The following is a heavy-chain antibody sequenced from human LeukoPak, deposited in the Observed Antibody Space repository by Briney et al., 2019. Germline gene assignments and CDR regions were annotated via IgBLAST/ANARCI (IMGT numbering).Heavy chain of an antibody. V-gene: IGHV3-74*01. CDR2: INSDGSST. Sequence: GGSLRLSCAASGFTFSSYWMHWVRQAPGKGLVWVSRINSDGSSTSYADSVKGRFTISRDNAKNTLYLQTNSLRAEDTAVYYCARGGYSYGYIDYWGQGTLVTVSS. J-gene: IGHJ4*02. CDR1: GFTFSSYW. CDR3: ARGGYSYGYIDY. D-gene: IGHD5-18*01.